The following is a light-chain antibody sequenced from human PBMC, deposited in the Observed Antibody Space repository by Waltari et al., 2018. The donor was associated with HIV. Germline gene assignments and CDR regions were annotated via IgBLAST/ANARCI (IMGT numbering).Light chain of an antibody. J-gene: IGLJ1*01. Sequence: QSVLTQPPSASGAPGPRVTISCSGRSSNLGRNTVNWYQQLPGTAPKLLIYENNQRPSGVPDRFSGSKSGTSASLGISGLQSEDEADYYCAAWDDSLNGYVFGTGTKVTVL. V-gene: IGLV1-44*01. CDR2: ENN. CDR3: AAWDDSLNGYV. CDR1: SSNLGRNT.